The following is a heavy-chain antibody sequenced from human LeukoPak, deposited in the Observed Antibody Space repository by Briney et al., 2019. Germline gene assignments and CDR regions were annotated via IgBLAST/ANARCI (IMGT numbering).Heavy chain of an antibody. CDR2: INHSGST. J-gene: IGHJ5*02. D-gene: IGHD6-13*01. Sequence: SETLSLTCAVYGGSFSGYYWSWIRQPPGKGLVWIGEINHSGSTNYNPSLKSRVTISVDTSKNQFSLKLSSVTAADTAVYYCARGYSGTNWFDPWGQGTLVTVSS. CDR3: ARGYSGTNWFDP. CDR1: GGSFSGYY. V-gene: IGHV4-34*01.